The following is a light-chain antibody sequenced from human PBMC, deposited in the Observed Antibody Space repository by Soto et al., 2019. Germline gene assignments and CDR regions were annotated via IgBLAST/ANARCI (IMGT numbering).Light chain of an antibody. Sequence: EIVMTQSQATVSVSTGERATXSCRASQSVRINLAWYQQEPGQAPRLLIYGASTRATGIPARFSGSGSGTEFTLTISSLQSEDFAVYFFQQYNNWPAIAVGQGRGLEIK. V-gene: IGKV3D-15*01. CDR3: QQYNNWPAIA. CDR1: QSVRIN. CDR2: GAS. J-gene: IGKJ5*01.